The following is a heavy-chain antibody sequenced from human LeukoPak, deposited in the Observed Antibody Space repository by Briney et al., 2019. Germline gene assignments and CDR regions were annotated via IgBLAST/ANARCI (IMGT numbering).Heavy chain of an antibody. CDR1: GGSISGGSHH. J-gene: IGHJ4*02. D-gene: IGHD5-12*01. V-gene: IGHV4-39*01. CDR2: LYLSRTT. Sequence: SETLSLTCTVSGGSISGGSHHWGWFRQSPGKGMEWIGSLYLSRTTYYNPSLNSRVTISVDTSKNQFSLQLNSVTAADTAVYYCVRHDGRGGATMGSLDSWGQGSLVTVSS. CDR3: VRHDGRGGATMGSLDS.